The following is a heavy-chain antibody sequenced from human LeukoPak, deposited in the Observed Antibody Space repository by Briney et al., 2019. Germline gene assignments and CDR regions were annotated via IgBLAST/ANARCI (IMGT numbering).Heavy chain of an antibody. V-gene: IGHV4-30-2*01. Sequence: SQTLSLTCAVSGVSISSGGYSWSWIRQPPGKGLEWIGYIYHSGSTYYNPSLKSRVTISVDRSKNQFSLKLSSVTAADTAVYYCARLRWGAFDIWGQGTMVTVSS. J-gene: IGHJ3*02. D-gene: IGHD3-16*01. CDR1: GVSISSGGYS. CDR3: ARLRWGAFDI. CDR2: IYHSGST.